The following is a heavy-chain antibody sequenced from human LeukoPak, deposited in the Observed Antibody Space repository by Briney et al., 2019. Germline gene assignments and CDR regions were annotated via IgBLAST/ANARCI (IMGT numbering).Heavy chain of an antibody. CDR2: IIPIFGTA. Sequence: SVKVSCKASGGTFSSYAISWVRQAPGQGLEWIGGIIPIFGTANYAQKFQGRVTITTDESTSTAYMELSSLRSEDTAVYYCARARSLAGTAMVTFDYWGQGTLVTVSS. D-gene: IGHD5-18*01. V-gene: IGHV1-69*05. CDR1: GGTFSSYA. CDR3: ARARSLAGTAMVTFDY. J-gene: IGHJ4*02.